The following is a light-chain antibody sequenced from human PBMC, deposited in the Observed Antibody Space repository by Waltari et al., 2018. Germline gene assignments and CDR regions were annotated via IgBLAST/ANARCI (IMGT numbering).Light chain of an antibody. Sequence: DIRMTQSPSTLSASVGDSVTISCRASRRIGSSLAWYQQKPGKAPNLLIYEKFHLQSGVPSRFSGNASGTEFSLIISSLQPHDSAVYYCQQYAESPLTFGRGTKLKIK. CDR3: QQYAESPLT. V-gene: IGKV1-5*03. CDR1: RRIGSS. J-gene: IGKJ4*01. CDR2: EKF.